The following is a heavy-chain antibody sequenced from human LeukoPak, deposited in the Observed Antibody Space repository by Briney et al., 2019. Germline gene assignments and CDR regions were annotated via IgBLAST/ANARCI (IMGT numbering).Heavy chain of an antibody. V-gene: IGHV4-4*07. CDR2: IYTSGST. Sequence: SETLSLTCTVSGGSISSYYWSWIRQPAGKGPEWIGRIYTSGSTNYNPSLKSRVTMSVDTSKNQFSLKLSSVTAADTAVYYCARLGLGFGELSFDIWGQGTVVTVSS. CDR3: ARLGLGFGELSFDI. J-gene: IGHJ3*02. D-gene: IGHD3-10*01. CDR1: GGSISSYY.